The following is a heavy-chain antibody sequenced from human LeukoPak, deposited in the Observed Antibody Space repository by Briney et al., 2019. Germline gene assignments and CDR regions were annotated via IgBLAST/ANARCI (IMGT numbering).Heavy chain of an antibody. CDR2: IYTSGST. CDR1: GGSISSGSCY. Sequence: PSETLSLTCTVSGGSISSGSCYWSWIRQPAGKGLEWIGRIYTSGSTNYNPSLKSRVTISVDTSKNQFSLKLSSVTAADTAVYYCAREVVGATPYYYYYYMDVWGKGTTVTISS. D-gene: IGHD1-26*01. V-gene: IGHV4-61*02. J-gene: IGHJ6*03. CDR3: AREVVGATPYYYYYYMDV.